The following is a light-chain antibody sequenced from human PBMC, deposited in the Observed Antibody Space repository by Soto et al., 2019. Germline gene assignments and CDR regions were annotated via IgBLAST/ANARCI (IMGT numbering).Light chain of an antibody. J-gene: IGKJ4*01. Sequence: EIVMTQSPATLSVSPGERATLSCRASQSVSSNLAWYQQKPGQAPRLLIYGASTRATGIPARFSGSGSGTEFTLTISSLQSEDFAVYYCQQDNNWTPELTLGGGTNVEIK. V-gene: IGKV3-15*01. CDR2: GAS. CDR1: QSVSSN. CDR3: QQDNNWTPELT.